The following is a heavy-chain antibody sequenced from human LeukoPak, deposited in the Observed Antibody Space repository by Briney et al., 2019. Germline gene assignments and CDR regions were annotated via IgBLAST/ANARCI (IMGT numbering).Heavy chain of an antibody. CDR3: TRLSGDSSSGYYY. CDR1: GFTVSSNY. Sequence: GGSLRLSCAASGFTVSSNYMSWVRQAPGKGLGWVSVIYSGGSTYYADSVKGRFTISRDNSKNTLYLQMNSLRAEDTAVYYCTRLSGDSSSGYYYWGQGTLVTVSS. J-gene: IGHJ4*02. D-gene: IGHD3-22*01. CDR2: IYSGGST. V-gene: IGHV3-66*01.